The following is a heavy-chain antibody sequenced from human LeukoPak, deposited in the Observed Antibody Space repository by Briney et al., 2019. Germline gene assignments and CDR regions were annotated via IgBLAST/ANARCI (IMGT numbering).Heavy chain of an antibody. CDR1: GGTFSSYA. D-gene: IGHD2-2*02. CDR2: IIPIFGTA. CDR3: ARVISTPRDIVVVPAAIGGAFDI. V-gene: IGHV1-69*13. Sequence: SVKVSCKASGGTFSSYAISWVRQAPGQGLEWMGGIIPIFGTANYAQKFQGRVTITADESTSTAYKELSSLRSEDTAVYYCARVISTPRDIVVVPAAIGGAFDIWGQGTMVTVSS. J-gene: IGHJ3*02.